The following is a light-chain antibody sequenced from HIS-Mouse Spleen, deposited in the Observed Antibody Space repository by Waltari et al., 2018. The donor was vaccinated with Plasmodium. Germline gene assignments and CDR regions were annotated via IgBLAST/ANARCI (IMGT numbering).Light chain of an antibody. CDR3: QQFNSYSIT. CDR2: DGS. J-gene: IGKJ5*01. CDR1: QGISGA. Sequence: AIQLTPSPSSLSASVGDRVSVTCWSSQGISGALAGYQQKPGKAPKLLIYDGSSLESGVPSRFSGSGSGTDFTLTISSLQPEDFATYYCQQFNSYSITFGQGTRLEIK. V-gene: IGKV1-13*02.